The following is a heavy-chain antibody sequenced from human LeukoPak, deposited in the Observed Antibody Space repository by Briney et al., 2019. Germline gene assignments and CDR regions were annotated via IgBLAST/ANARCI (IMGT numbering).Heavy chain of an antibody. CDR2: IRFDGSEK. CDR1: GFSFSSYG. Sequence: TGGSLRLSCVASGFSFSSYGMHWVRRAPGKGLEWMTFIRFDGSEKYYADSVKGRFTISRDYSKNTLFLQMSSLRPEDTAVYYCARDSPYCSSTSCYDGYYYYYMDVWGKGTTVTISS. V-gene: IGHV3-30*02. CDR3: ARDSPYCSSTSCYDGYYYYYMDV. D-gene: IGHD2-2*01. J-gene: IGHJ6*03.